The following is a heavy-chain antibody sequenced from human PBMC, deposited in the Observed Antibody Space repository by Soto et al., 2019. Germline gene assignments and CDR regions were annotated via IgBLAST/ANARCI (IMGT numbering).Heavy chain of an antibody. CDR1: GFSFNNYY. CDR2: IGFAGDP. CDR3: ARGSFGARNFRAYMDV. J-gene: IGHJ6*03. V-gene: IGHV3-13*05. Sequence: EVQLVESGGCLVQPGGSLRLSCAASGFSFNNYYMHWVRQVAGNGLEWVSAIGFAGDPFYTDSVKGRFTIARENAKDSLFLKMNHLLGGDTAVYYCARGSFGARNFRAYMDVWGRGTTVAVSS. D-gene: IGHD3-10*01.